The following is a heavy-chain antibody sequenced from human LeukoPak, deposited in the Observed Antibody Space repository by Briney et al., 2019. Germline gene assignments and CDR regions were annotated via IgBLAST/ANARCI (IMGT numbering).Heavy chain of an antibody. D-gene: IGHD3-22*01. CDR2: ISGSGGST. CDR3: AKDRAVRDSSGYYDY. CDR1: GFTFSSYA. V-gene: IGHV3-23*01. Sequence: GGSLRLSCAASGFTFSSYAMSWVRQAPGKGLEWVSAISGSGGSTYYADSVKGRFTISRDNSKNTLYLQMNSLRAEDTAVYYCAKDRAVRDSSGYYDYWGQGTLVTVSS. J-gene: IGHJ4*02.